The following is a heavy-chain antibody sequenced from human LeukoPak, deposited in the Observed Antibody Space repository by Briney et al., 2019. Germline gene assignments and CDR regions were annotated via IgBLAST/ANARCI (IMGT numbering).Heavy chain of an antibody. CDR1: GGSISSSSYY. D-gene: IGHD3-3*01. CDR3: ARHGYNFWSGYSQFYYYYYMDV. J-gene: IGHJ6*03. Sequence: PSETLSLTCTVSGGSISSSSYYWGWIRQPPGKGLEWIGSIYYSGSTYYNPSLKSRVTISVDTSKNQFSLKLSSVTAADTAVYYCARHGYNFWSGYSQFYYYYYMDVWGKGTTVTVSS. CDR2: IYYSGST. V-gene: IGHV4-39*01.